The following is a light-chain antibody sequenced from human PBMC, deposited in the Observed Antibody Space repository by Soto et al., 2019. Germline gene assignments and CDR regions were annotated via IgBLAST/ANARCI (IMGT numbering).Light chain of an antibody. CDR2: DVS. CDR1: QSVSSF. V-gene: IGKV3-11*01. Sequence: EIVLTQSPASLSLSPWDRATLSCRASQSVSSFLAWYQQKPGQAPRLLISDVSNRATGIPARFSGSGSGTDFTLTISSLEPEDFAIYYCQQRSNWPLTFGGGTKVDIK. CDR3: QQRSNWPLT. J-gene: IGKJ4*01.